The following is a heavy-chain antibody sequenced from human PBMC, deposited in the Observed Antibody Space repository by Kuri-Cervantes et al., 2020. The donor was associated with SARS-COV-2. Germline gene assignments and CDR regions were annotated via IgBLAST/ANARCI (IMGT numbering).Heavy chain of an antibody. CDR3: ARELIGAAMVYWFDP. D-gene: IGHD5-18*01. CDR1: GGPLNNYV. CDR2: IIPIFETV. J-gene: IGHJ5*02. Sequence: SVKVSCKASGGPLNNYVINWVRQAPGQGLEWMGRIIPIFETVNYAQKFQGRVTITADKSTSTAYMELSSLRSEDTAVYYCARELIGAAMVYWFDPWGQGTPVTVSS. V-gene: IGHV1-69*06.